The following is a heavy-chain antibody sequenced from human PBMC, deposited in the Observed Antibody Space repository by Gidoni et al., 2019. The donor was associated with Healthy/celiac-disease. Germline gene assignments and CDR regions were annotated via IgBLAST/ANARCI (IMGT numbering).Heavy chain of an antibody. CDR3: ALRGGYDPANSSDY. Sequence: QVPLVQSGAEVKKPGSSVKVSCKASGDTFSSYTIRWVRQAPGQGLEWMGRIIPILGIANYAQKFQGRVTITADKSTSTAYMGLSSLRSEDTAVYYCALRGGYDPANSSDYWGQGTLVTVSS. CDR2: IIPILGIA. V-gene: IGHV1-69*02. D-gene: IGHD5-12*01. CDR1: GDTFSSYT. J-gene: IGHJ4*02.